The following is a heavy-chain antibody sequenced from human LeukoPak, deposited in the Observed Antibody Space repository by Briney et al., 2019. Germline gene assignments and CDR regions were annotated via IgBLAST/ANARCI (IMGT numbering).Heavy chain of an antibody. CDR2: INPNSGGT. Sequence: ASVKVSCKASGYTSTGYYMHWVRQAPGQGLEWMGWINPNSGGTNYAQKFQGRVTMTRDTSISTAYMELSRLRSDDTAVYYCARARPVTTSDYWGQGTLVAVSS. V-gene: IGHV1-2*02. J-gene: IGHJ4*02. CDR3: ARARPVTTSDY. CDR1: GYTSTGYY. D-gene: IGHD4-11*01.